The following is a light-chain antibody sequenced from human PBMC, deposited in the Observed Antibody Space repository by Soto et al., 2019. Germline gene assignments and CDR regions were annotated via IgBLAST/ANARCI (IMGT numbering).Light chain of an antibody. CDR3: QQRSDWPPWT. Sequence: EIVLTQSPATLSLSPGDRATLSCRASQSISRSLAWYQQKPGQSPRLLIYDASKRAHGIPASFSGSGSGTDFTLTITSLEPEDFAVYYCQQRSDWPPWTFGQGTKVEIK. CDR2: DAS. CDR1: QSISRS. V-gene: IGKV3-11*01. J-gene: IGKJ1*01.